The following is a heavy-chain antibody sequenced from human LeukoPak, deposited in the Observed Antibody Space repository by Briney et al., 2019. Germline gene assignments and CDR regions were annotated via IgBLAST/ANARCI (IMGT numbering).Heavy chain of an antibody. CDR2: IYYSGST. Sequence: AETLSLSCGVSGGSISCYYGSWIQQPAGRVVGLVGYIYYSGSTNYNPSLKSRVTISVDTSKNQFSLKLSSVTAADTAVYYCARVGSSTTGEIDYWGQGTLVTVSS. V-gene: IGHV4-59*01. CDR3: ARVGSSTTGEIDY. CDR1: GGSISCYY. D-gene: IGHD2-2*01. J-gene: IGHJ4*02.